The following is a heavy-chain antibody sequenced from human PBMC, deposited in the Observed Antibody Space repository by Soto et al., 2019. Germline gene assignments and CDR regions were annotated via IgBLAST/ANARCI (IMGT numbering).Heavy chain of an antibody. J-gene: IGHJ5*02. Sequence: ALRLSCAASGFTFSSYGMHWVRQAPGKGLEWVAVIWYDGSNKYYADSVKGRFTISRDNSKNTVYLQMINVRADDTAVYYCARGTTGTGATSFASWGQGTLVTVSS. CDR1: GFTFSSYG. D-gene: IGHD1-26*01. V-gene: IGHV3-33*01. CDR2: IWYDGSNK. CDR3: ARGTTGTGATSFAS.